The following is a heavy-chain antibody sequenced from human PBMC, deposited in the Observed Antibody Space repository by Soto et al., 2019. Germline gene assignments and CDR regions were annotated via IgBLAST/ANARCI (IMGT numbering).Heavy chain of an antibody. D-gene: IGHD6-19*01. CDR3: AREMQWLAPGDY. J-gene: IGHJ4*02. V-gene: IGHV3-33*01. Sequence: TGGSLRLSCAASGFTFSSYGMHWVRQAPGKGLEWVAVIWYDGSNKYYADSVKGRFTISRDNSKNTLYLQMNSLRAEDTAVYYGAREMQWLAPGDYWGQGTLVTVSS. CDR2: IWYDGSNK. CDR1: GFTFSSYG.